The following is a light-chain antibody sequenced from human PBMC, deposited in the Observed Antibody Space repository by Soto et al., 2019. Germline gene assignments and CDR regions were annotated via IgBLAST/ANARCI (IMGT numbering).Light chain of an antibody. CDR2: GAS. J-gene: IGKJ5*01. Sequence: EILMTQSPGTLSVSPGERATLSCRASQSVSNNYLAWYQQKPGQAPRLLIYGASTRATGIPARFSGSGSGTEFTLTISSLQSEDFAVYYCQQYNNWPITFGQGTRLEIK. CDR3: QQYNNWPIT. CDR1: QSVSNN. V-gene: IGKV3-15*01.